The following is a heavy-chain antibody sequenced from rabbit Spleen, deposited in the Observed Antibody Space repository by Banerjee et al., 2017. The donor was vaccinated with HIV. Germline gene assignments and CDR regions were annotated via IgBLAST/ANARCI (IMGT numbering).Heavy chain of an antibody. Sequence: QSLEESGGDLVKPGASLTLTCTASGFSFSTNDYMCWVRQAPGKGLEWIGYIDPVFGITYYANWVNGRFSISRENAQNTVFLQMTSLTAADTAAYFCARDGYSRGWGIILYYFNLWGPGDPRHRL. CDR3: ARDGYSRGWGIILYYFNL. V-gene: IGHV1S40*01. CDR1: GFSFSTNDY. J-gene: IGHJ4*01. CDR2: IDPVFGIT. D-gene: IGHD4-1*01.